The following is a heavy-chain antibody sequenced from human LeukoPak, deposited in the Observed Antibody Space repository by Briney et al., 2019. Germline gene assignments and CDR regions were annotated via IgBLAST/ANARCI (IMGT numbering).Heavy chain of an antibody. D-gene: IGHD2-15*01. V-gene: IGHV4-39*01. CDR3: ARGPSHRYCSGGSCYPPYYYYYGMDV. CDR1: GGSISSSSYY. CDR2: IYYSGST. Sequence: SETLSLTCTVSGGSISSSSYYWGWIRQPPGKGLEWIGSIYYSGSTYYNPSLKSRVTISVDTSKNQFSPKLSSVTAADTAVYYCARGPSHRYCSGGSCYPPYYYYYGMDVWGQGTTVTVSS. J-gene: IGHJ6*02.